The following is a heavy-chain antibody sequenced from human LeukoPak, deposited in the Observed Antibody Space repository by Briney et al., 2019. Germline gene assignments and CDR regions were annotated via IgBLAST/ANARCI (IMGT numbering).Heavy chain of an antibody. D-gene: IGHD2-15*01. Sequence: SVKVSCKASGGTFSSYAISWVRQAPGQGLEWMGGMIPIFGTANYAQKFQGRVTITTDESTSTAYMELSSLRSEDTAVYYCARVTGRDCSGGSCYRYWYFDLWGRGTLVTVSS. CDR2: MIPIFGTA. CDR3: ARVTGRDCSGGSCYRYWYFDL. CDR1: GGTFSSYA. V-gene: IGHV1-69*05. J-gene: IGHJ2*01.